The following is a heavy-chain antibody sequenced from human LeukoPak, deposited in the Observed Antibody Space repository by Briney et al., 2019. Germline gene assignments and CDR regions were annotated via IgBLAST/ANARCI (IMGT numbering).Heavy chain of an antibody. J-gene: IGHJ5*02. CDR1: GFTIGNHG. V-gene: IGHV3-30*18. CDR3: AKDWGSSDWYNWFDP. Sequence: PGGSLRLSCAVSGFTIGNHGMHWVRQAAGKGLEWVAMISHDGRAEYYRDSVKGRLSISRDNPNNMLYLQMNSLRVEDTAVYYCAKDWGSSDWYNWFDPWGQGTLVTVSS. CDR2: ISHDGRAE. D-gene: IGHD6-19*01.